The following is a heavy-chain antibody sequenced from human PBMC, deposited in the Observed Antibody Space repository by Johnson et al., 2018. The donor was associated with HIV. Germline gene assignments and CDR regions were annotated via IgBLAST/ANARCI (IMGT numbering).Heavy chain of an antibody. D-gene: IGHD4-17*01. CDR2: IWYDGSNK. Sequence: VESGGGVVQPGRSLRLSCAASGFTFSSYAMHWVRQAPGKGLEWVAVIWYDGSNKYYVDSVKGRFTISRDNAKNSLYLLMSSLRTEDTAVYYCAKDQYRKLTTVAGIWGQGTMVTVSS. CDR1: GFTFSSYA. CDR3: AKDQYRKLTTVAGI. V-gene: IGHV3-33*03. J-gene: IGHJ3*02.